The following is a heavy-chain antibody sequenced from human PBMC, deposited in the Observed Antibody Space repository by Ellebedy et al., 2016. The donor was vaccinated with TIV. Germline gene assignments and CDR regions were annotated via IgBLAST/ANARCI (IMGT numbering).Heavy chain of an antibody. CDR2: IKTGGVT. J-gene: IGHJ4*02. CDR1: GFTVDDNY. V-gene: IGHV3-53*01. CDR3: ARDPHRGGRYLDY. D-gene: IGHD2-15*01. Sequence: GESLKISCAVSGFTVDDNYMSWVRQAPGKGLEWVSVIKTGGVTYYADSVKGRFTISRDNSKNIVYLQMNSLRAEDTAVYYCARDPHRGGRYLDYWGRGTLVTVSS.